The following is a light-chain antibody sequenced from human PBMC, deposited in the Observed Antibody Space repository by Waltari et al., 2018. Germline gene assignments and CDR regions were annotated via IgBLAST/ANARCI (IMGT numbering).Light chain of an antibody. CDR1: QSVSRS. V-gene: IGKV3-20*01. CDR2: GAS. J-gene: IGKJ1*01. Sequence: EIVLTPSPGTLSLSPGERATLSCRASQSVSRSLAWYQQKPGPAPRLLIYGASSRATGVPDRFSGSGSGTDFSLTISRLEPEDFAVYYCQHYVRLPVSFGQGTKVEIK. CDR3: QHYVRLPVS.